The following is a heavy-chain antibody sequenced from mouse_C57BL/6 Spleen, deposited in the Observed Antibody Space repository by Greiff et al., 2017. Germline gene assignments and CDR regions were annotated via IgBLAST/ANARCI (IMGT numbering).Heavy chain of an antibody. CDR3: TGDGCYDDY. Sequence: VQLQQSGAELVRPGASVTLSCKASGYTFTDYEMHWVKQTPVHGLEWIGAIDPETGGTAYNQKFKGKAILTADKSSSTAYMELRSLTSEDSAVYYCTGDGCYDDYWGQGTTLTVSS. CDR2: IDPETGGT. V-gene: IGHV1-15*01. D-gene: IGHD2-3*01. CDR1: GYTFTDYE. J-gene: IGHJ2*01.